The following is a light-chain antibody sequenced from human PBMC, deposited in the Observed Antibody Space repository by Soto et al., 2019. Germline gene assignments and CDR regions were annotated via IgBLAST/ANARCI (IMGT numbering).Light chain of an antibody. CDR2: RAS. CDR3: QQYGSSPLT. CDR1: QSVSSNY. V-gene: IGKV3-20*01. J-gene: IGKJ4*01. Sequence: EIVMTQSPATLSVSRGERATLXXRASQSVSSNYLAWYQQKPGQTPKVXIYRASTRATGIPDRFSGSGSGTDFTLTISRLEAEDFAVYYCQQYGSSPLTFGGGTKVDIK.